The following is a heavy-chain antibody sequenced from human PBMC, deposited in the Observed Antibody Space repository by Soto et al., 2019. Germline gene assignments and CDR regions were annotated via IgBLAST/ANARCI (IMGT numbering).Heavy chain of an antibody. D-gene: IGHD1-26*01. V-gene: IGHV3-74*01. Sequence: EVQLVESGGGLVQPGESLRLSCAASGFTFSYYWMHWVRQAPGKGLVWVSRIHSDGSSTTYADSVKGRFTISRDNARHTVYVQMNSLRVEGTAVYYCARGDRGAFDIWGQGTVVTVPS. J-gene: IGHJ3*02. CDR1: GFTFSYYW. CDR3: ARGDRGAFDI. CDR2: IHSDGSST.